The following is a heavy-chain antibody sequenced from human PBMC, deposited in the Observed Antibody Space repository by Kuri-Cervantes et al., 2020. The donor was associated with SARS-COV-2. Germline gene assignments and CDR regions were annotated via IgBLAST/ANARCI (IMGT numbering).Heavy chain of an antibody. CDR3: ARDSGDWNPDGLDI. J-gene: IGHJ3*02. V-gene: IGHV1-46*01. CDR1: GYTFTSYY. CDR2: INPSGGST. D-gene: IGHD1-1*01. Sequence: ASVKVSCKASGYTFTSYYMHWVRQAPGQGLEWMGIINPSGGSTSYAQKFQGRVTMTRDTSTSTVYMEVSSLSFEDTAIYYCARDSGDWNPDGLDIWGQGTMVTVSS.